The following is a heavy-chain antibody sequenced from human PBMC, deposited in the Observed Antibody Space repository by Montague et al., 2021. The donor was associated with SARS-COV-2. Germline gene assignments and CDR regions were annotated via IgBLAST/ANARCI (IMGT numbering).Heavy chain of an antibody. V-gene: IGHV4-4*02. CDR3: MRAGGFDNRPPV. J-gene: IGHJ4*02. CDR2: IYQSGST. Sequence: SETLSLTCAVSGDSIMTTNWWSWVRQPPGKGLEWIGEIYQSGSTNCNPSLKSRVTMSVDKSKNQFSLEPNSLTAADTALYYCMRAGGFDNRPPVWGQGALVTVSS. CDR1: GDSIMTTNW. D-gene: IGHD3-9*01.